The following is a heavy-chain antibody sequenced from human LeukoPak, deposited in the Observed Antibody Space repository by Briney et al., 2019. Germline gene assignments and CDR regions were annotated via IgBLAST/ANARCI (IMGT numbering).Heavy chain of an antibody. Sequence: SQTLSLTCDISGDSVSSNSATWSWVRQSPLRGLEWLGRTYYRSKWISDYALSVKSRMTFNPDTSKNQLSLQLNSVTPEDTAVYYCARGGYSSGFQNYYGMDLWGQGTPVTVSS. D-gene: IGHD6-25*01. V-gene: IGHV6-1*01. CDR3: ARGGYSSGFQNYYGMDL. J-gene: IGHJ6*02. CDR1: GDSVSSNSAT. CDR2: TYYRSKWIS.